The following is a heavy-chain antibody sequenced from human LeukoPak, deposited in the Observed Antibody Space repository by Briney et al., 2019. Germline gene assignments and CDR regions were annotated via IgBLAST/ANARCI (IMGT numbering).Heavy chain of an antibody. CDR2: IYGDGSFT. Sequence: GGSLRLSCAASGFTFSNFWMHWVRQAPGKGLVWVALIYGDGSFTRYADSVKGRFTISRDNSKNTVYLQMNSLRVEDTAVYYCARTPAIAAAGDYWGQGTLVTVSS. CDR3: ARTPAIAAAGDY. CDR1: GFTFSNFW. D-gene: IGHD6-13*01. J-gene: IGHJ4*02. V-gene: IGHV3-74*01.